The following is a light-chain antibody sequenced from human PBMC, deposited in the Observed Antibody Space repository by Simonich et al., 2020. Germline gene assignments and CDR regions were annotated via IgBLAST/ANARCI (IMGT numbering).Light chain of an antibody. Sequence: DIQMTQSPSTLSASVGDRVTITCRDSQSISSWLAWYQQKPGKAPKLLIYKASSLDSGVPSRFSCSGSATEFTLTSSSLQPDDFAPYYGQQYNSYSPWTFGQGTKVEIK. CDR3: QQYNSYSPWT. CDR2: KAS. CDR1: QSISSW. J-gene: IGKJ1*01. V-gene: IGKV1-5*03.